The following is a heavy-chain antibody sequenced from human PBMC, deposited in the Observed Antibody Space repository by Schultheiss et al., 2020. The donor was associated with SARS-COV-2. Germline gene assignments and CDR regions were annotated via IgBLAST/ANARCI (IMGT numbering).Heavy chain of an antibody. Sequence: SQTLSLTCAVYGGSFSGYYWSWIRQPPGKGLEWIGEINHSGSTNYNPSLKSRVTISVDTSKNQFSLKLSSVTAADTAVYYCARGIGYCGSTSCHRRTERPSDYWGQGTLGTVSS. V-gene: IGHV4-34*01. CDR1: GGSFSGYY. CDR3: ARGIGYCGSTSCHRRTERPSDY. D-gene: IGHD2-2*01. J-gene: IGHJ4*02. CDR2: INHSGST.